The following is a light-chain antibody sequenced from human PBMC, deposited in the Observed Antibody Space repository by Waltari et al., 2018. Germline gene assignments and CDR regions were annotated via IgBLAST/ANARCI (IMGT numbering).Light chain of an antibody. V-gene: IGKV1-39*01. CDR1: QSITRY. CDR2: TTS. Sequence: DIQVTQSPSSLSASVGDRVTITCRASQSITRYLNWYQQKPGKAPKLLIYTTSTLQSDIPSRFSGSGYGTDFTLTISSLQPEDFATYYCQQSFNTPRTFGQGTKLEIK. CDR3: QQSFNTPRT. J-gene: IGKJ2*01.